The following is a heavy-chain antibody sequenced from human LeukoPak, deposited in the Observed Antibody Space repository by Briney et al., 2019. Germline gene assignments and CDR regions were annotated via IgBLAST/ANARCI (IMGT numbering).Heavy chain of an antibody. V-gene: IGHV4-61*01. CDR2: IYYSGST. D-gene: IGHD4-23*01. J-gene: IGHJ4*02. CDR1: GGSVSSGSYY. Sequence: SETLSLTRTVSGGSVSSGSYYWSWIRQPPGKGLEWIGYIYYSGSTNYNPSLKSRVTISVDTSKNQFSLKLSSVTAADTAVYYCARAATVVTNLDYWGQGTLVTVSS. CDR3: ARAATVVTNLDY.